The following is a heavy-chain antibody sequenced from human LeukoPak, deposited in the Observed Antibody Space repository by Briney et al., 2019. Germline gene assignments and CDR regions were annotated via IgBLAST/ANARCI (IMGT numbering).Heavy chain of an antibody. J-gene: IGHJ3*02. CDR3: AREAGYCSSTSCLGHAFDI. CDR2: INAYNGNT. Sequence: GASVKVSCXASGYTFTSYIISWERQAPGQGLEWMGWINAYNGNTDYAQRVQGRVTITADESTSTAYMELSSLRSEDTAVYYCAREAGYCSSTSCLGHAFDIWGQGTMVTVSS. D-gene: IGHD2-2*01. CDR1: GYTFTSYI. V-gene: IGHV1-18*01.